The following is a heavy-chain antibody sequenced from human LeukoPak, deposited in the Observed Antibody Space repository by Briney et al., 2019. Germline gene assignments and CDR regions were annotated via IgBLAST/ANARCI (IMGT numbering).Heavy chain of an antibody. D-gene: IGHD1-26*01. CDR2: INAGNGNT. Sequence: ASVKVSCKASGYTFTGYYMHWVRQAPGQGLEWMGWINAGNGNTKYSQKFQGRVTITRDTSASTAYMELSSLRSEDTAVYYCARDGGWELLPGWFDPWGQGTLVTVSS. CDR3: ARDGGWELLPGWFDP. CDR1: GYTFTGYY. V-gene: IGHV1-3*01. J-gene: IGHJ5*02.